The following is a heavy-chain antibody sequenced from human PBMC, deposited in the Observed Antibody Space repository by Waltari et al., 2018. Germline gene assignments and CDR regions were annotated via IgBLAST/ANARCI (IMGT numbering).Heavy chain of an antibody. Sequence: QVQLVQSGAEVKKPGASVKVSCKASGYTFTGYYMHWVRQAPGQGLEWMGWINPNSGGTNYAQKFQGRVTMTRDTSISTAYMELSRLRSDDTAVYYCATGPDHGDYYYYMDVWGKGTTVTVSS. V-gene: IGHV1-2*02. J-gene: IGHJ6*03. CDR1: GYTFTGYY. CDR2: INPNSGGT. D-gene: IGHD3-16*01. CDR3: ATGPDHGDYYYYMDV.